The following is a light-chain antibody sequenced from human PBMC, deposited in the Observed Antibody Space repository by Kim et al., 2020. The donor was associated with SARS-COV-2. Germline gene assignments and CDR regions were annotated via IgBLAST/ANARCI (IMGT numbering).Light chain of an antibody. V-gene: IGKV3-11*01. CDR3: QQHATWPPALT. CDR1: QSIKID. CDR2: DAS. Sequence: PGDRATLACRARQSIKIDVAWEQQKPGRAPRLLIYDASKRVSGVQARFSGSGSGIDFALTINGLEPEDFAVYYCQQHATWPPALTFGGGTKVDIK. J-gene: IGKJ4*01.